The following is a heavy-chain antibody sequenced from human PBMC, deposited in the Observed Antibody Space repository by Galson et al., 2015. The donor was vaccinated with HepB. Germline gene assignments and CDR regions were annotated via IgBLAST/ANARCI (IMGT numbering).Heavy chain of an antibody. CDR3: ARGSYYDSSGYIGGFDI. D-gene: IGHD3-22*01. V-gene: IGHV3-30-3*01. Sequence: SLRLSCAASGFTFSSYAMHWVRQAPGKGLEWVAVISYDGSNKYYADSVKGRFTISRDNSKNTLYLQMNSLRAEDTAVYYCARGSYYDSSGYIGGFDIWGQGTMVTVSS. CDR2: ISYDGSNK. J-gene: IGHJ3*02. CDR1: GFTFSSYA.